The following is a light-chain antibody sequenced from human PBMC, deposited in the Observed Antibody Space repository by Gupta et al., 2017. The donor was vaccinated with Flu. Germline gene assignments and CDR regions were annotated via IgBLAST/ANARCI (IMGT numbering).Light chain of an antibody. CDR3: QQRDSTLLT. Sequence: IQMTQSPYSLSASVGDRVTITWRASQSIRSWLNWYHQKPGKAPKLLIYAASSVQSGVPSRFSGSRNARDFTLTISRPQPEDFANYYCQQRDSTLLTLGQGTRLEIK. J-gene: IGKJ5*01. CDR1: QSIRSW. V-gene: IGKV1-39*01. CDR2: AAS.